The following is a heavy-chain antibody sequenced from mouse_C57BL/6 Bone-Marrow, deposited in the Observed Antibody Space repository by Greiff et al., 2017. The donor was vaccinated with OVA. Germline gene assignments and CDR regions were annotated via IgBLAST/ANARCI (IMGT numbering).Heavy chain of an antibody. V-gene: IGHV1-55*01. CDR2: IYPGSGST. J-gene: IGHJ2*01. CDR3: ARTNYYGSSSFDY. Sequence: QVQLKQPGAELVKPGASVKMSCKASGYTFTSYWITWVKQRPGQGLEWIGDIYPGSGSTNYNEKFKSKATLTVDTSSSTAYMQLSSLTSEDSAVYYCARTNYYGSSSFDYWGQGTTLTVSS. D-gene: IGHD1-1*01. CDR1: GYTFTSYW.